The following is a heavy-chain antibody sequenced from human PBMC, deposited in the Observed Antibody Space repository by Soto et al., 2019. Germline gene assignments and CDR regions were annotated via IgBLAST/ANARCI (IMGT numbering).Heavy chain of an antibody. CDR2: IKRKTDAGTP. CDR3: TTAGLSGIYYDPAY. CDR1: GFTFSNTW. V-gene: IGHV3-15*01. D-gene: IGHD1-26*01. J-gene: IGHJ4*02. Sequence: GGSLRLSCAASGFTFSNTWMSWIRQAPGKGVEWVCQIKRKTDAGTPDYAAPVKGRFIMSRDDSKNTLYLQMNSLRTEDTSMYYCTTAGLSGIYYDPAYWGQGILVTVSS.